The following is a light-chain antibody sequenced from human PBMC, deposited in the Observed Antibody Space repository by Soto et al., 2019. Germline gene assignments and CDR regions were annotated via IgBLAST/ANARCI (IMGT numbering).Light chain of an antibody. CDR2: DAS. V-gene: IGKV3D-20*02. J-gene: IGKJ5*01. CDR1: QSVNNNY. Sequence: EIVLMQSPGTLSLSPGEGATLSCRASQSVNNNYLAWYQQRPGQAPRLLIFDASTRATGVPARFSGGGSGTDFTLTISSLEPEGFAVYYCQQRSNWPPSTFGQGTRLEIK. CDR3: QQRSNWPPST.